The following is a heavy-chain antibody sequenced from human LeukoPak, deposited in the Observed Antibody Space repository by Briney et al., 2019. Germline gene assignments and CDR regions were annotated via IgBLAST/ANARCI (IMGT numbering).Heavy chain of an antibody. Sequence: GGSLRLSCAASGCTFSSYGMSWVRQAPGKGLEWVSAISGSGGSTYYADSVKGRFTISRDNSKNTLYLQMNSLRAEDTAVYYCATPRSGSGNAFDIWGQGTMVTVSS. D-gene: IGHD3-10*01. CDR2: ISGSGGST. V-gene: IGHV3-23*01. CDR1: GCTFSSYG. J-gene: IGHJ3*02. CDR3: ATPRSGSGNAFDI.